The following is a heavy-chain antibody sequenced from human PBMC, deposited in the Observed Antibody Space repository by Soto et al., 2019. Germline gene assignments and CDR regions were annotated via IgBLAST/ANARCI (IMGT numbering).Heavy chain of an antibody. J-gene: IGHJ3*02. CDR2: ISSNGGST. CDR3: VILVLLWFGESKARDAFDI. CDR1: GFTFSSYA. D-gene: IGHD3-10*01. V-gene: IGHV3-64D*08. Sequence: GGSLRLSCSASGFTFSSYAMHWVRQAPGKGLEYVSAISSNGGSTYYADSVKGRFTISRNNSKNTMYLQMSSLRAEATAVYYCVILVLLWFGESKARDAFDIWGQGTMVTVSS.